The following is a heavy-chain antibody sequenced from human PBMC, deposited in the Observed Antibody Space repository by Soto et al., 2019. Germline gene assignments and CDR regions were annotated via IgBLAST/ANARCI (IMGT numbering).Heavy chain of an antibody. Sequence: QLQLQESGPGLVKPSETLSLTCTVSGGSISSSSYYWGWIRQPPGKGLEWIGRSYYSGSTYYNPSLKSRVTLSVDTSKNHYSRKLSSVTAADTAVYYCARPRCSTSCYHMDVWGQGTTVTVSS. D-gene: IGHD2-2*01. V-gene: IGHV4-39*02. CDR1: GGSISSSSYY. CDR3: ARPRCSTSCYHMDV. J-gene: IGHJ6*02. CDR2: SYYSGST.